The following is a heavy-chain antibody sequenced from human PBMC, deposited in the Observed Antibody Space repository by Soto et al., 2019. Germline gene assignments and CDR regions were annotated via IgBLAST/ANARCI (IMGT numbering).Heavy chain of an antibody. J-gene: IGHJ4*02. CDR1: GHTFTRYA. CDR2: INAGDGNT. Sequence: VASVKVSCKASGHTFTRYAMHWVRQAPGQRLEWMGWINAGDGNTKYSQKFQGRVTITRDTSASTAYMELSSLRSEDTAVYYCARDAIPKEFDFWGRGPLVTVS. D-gene: IGHD2-2*01. CDR3: ARDAIPKEFDF. V-gene: IGHV1-3*01.